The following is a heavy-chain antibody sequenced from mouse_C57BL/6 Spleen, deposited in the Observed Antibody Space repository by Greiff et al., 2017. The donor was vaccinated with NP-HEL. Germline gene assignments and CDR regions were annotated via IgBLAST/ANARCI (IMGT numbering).Heavy chain of an antibody. CDR3: ATEDDYDSWFAY. Sequence: QVQLQQPGAELVKPGASVKLSCKASGYTFTSYWMHWVKQRPGQGLEWIGMIHPNSGSTNYNEKFKSKATLTVDKSSSTAYMQLSSLTSEDSAVYYCATEDDYDSWFAYWGQGTLVTVSA. CDR1: GYTFTSYW. D-gene: IGHD2-4*01. J-gene: IGHJ3*01. V-gene: IGHV1-64*01. CDR2: IHPNSGST.